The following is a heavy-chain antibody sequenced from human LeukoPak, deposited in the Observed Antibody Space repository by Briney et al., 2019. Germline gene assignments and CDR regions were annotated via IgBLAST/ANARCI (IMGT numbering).Heavy chain of an antibody. CDR1: GFTFRNYD. Sequence: GGSLRLSCAASGFTFRNYDMYWVRQAPGKGLEWVAFIRYDGSNKYYADSVKGRFTISRDNAKNTLYLQMNSLRVDDTAVYYCARGLHCSGGSCYDTTFDYWGQGTLVTVSS. V-gene: IGHV3-30*02. CDR3: ARGLHCSGGSCYDTTFDY. D-gene: IGHD2-15*01. J-gene: IGHJ4*02. CDR2: IRYDGSNK.